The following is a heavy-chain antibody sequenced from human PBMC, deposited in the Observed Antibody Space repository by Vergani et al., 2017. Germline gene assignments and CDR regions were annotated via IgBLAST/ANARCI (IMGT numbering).Heavy chain of an antibody. J-gene: IGHJ6*03. D-gene: IGHD4-11*01. V-gene: IGHV4-34*01. Sequence: QVQLQQWGGGLLKPSETLSLTCVVNGWSFTSYHWTWIRQSPGEGLEWVGDIDHTGRPDYNPSLKRRLTMSVDKSRNQFSLTLNSVTATDTAIYFFARVNTETNGHLYYYYYMDVWGQGTAVTVS. CDR2: IDHTGRP. CDR3: ARVNTETNGHLYYYYYMDV. CDR1: GWSFTSYH.